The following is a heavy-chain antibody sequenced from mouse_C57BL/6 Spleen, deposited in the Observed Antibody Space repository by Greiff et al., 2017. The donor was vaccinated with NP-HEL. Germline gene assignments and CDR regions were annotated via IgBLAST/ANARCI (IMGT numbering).Heavy chain of an antibody. J-gene: IGHJ2*01. CDR1: GFTFSDYG. Sequence: EVQLMESGGGLVQPGGSLKLSCAASGFTFSDYGMAWVRQAPRKGPEWVAFISNLAYSIYYADTVTGRFTISRENAKNTLYMEMSSLRSEDTAMYCWARQVGYGNSVDFDYWGQGTTLTVSS. CDR2: ISNLAYSI. CDR3: ARQVGYGNSVDFDY. D-gene: IGHD2-10*02. V-gene: IGHV5-15*01.